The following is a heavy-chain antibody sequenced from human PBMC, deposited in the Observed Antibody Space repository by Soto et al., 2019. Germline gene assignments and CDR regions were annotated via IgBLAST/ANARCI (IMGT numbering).Heavy chain of an antibody. CDR3: ARDKITGLVDY. Sequence: QVQLQQWGAGLLKPSETLSLTCAVYGGSFSGYYWTWIRQPPGTGLEWIGEINHSGSTNYNPSLKSRVTISVDTSKHQFSLKLTSVTAADTAVYYCARDKITGLVDYWGQGTLVTVSS. CDR2: INHSGST. D-gene: IGHD2-8*02. V-gene: IGHV4-34*01. CDR1: GGSFSGYY. J-gene: IGHJ4*02.